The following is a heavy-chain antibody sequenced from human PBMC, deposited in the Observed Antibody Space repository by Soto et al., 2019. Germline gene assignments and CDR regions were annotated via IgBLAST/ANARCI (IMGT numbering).Heavy chain of an antibody. Sequence: QVQLVQSGAEVKKPGSSVKVSCKASGGTFSSYTISWVRQAPGQGLEWMGRIIPILGIANYAQKFQGRVTITADKSTSTAYMELSSLRSEDTAVYYCARLVRVYSYSSGDYWGQGTLVTVSS. V-gene: IGHV1-69*02. CDR1: GGTFSSYT. D-gene: IGHD5-18*01. CDR3: ARLVRVYSYSSGDY. J-gene: IGHJ4*02. CDR2: IIPILGIA.